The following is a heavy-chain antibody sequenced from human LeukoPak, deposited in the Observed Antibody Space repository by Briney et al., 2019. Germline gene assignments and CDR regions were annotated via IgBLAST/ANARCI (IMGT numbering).Heavy chain of an antibody. J-gene: IGHJ4*02. V-gene: IGHV3-48*03. CDR3: ARVGVAGGFDY. CDR2: ISSSGSTM. CDR1: GFTFSSYE. D-gene: IGHD2-8*01. Sequence: GGSLRLSCAASGFTFSSYEMNWVRQAPGKGLEWVSYISSSGSTMYYADSVKGRFTISRDNAKNSLYLQMNSLRAEDTAVYYCARVGVAGGFDYWGQGTLVTVSS.